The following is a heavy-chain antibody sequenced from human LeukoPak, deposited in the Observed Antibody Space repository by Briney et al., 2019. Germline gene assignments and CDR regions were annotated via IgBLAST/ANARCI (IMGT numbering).Heavy chain of an antibody. CDR2: ISSSGGST. V-gene: IGHV3-23*01. J-gene: IGHJ4*02. CDR1: GFTFSSYA. D-gene: IGHD2-2*01. CDR3: AKDGMSMDTSWFDY. Sequence: PGGSLRLSCAASGFTFSSYAMTWVRQAPGKGLEWVSSISSSGGSTFYADSVKGRFTISRDISKNTLILHLTSLRVEDTAVYYCAKDGMSMDTSWFDYSSQGTLVTVSS.